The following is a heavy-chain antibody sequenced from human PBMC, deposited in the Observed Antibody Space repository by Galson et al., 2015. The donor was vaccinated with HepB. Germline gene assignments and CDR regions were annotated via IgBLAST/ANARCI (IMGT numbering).Heavy chain of an antibody. CDR2: ISYDGSDK. Sequence: SLRLSCAASGFTLSNYAMHWVRQAPGKGLEWVAVISYDGSDKYYADSVKGRFTISRDNSKNTLYLQMNSLRAEDTAVYYCARELLGAWDAFDIWGQGTMVTVSS. CDR3: ARELLGAWDAFDI. V-gene: IGHV3-30*04. CDR1: GFTLSNYA. J-gene: IGHJ3*02. D-gene: IGHD3-16*01.